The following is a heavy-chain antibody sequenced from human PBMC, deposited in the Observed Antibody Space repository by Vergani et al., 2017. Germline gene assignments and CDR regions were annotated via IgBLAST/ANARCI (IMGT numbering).Heavy chain of an antibody. CDR1: GFTFSSHA. J-gene: IGHJ3*02. V-gene: IGHV3-30*04. CDR2: MSFDGRTK. CDR3: AKVGRSEVAGTFGAFDI. D-gene: IGHD6-19*01. Sequence: QVQLVESGGGVVQPGRSLRLSCAASGFTFSSHAMHWVRQAPGKGLEWVAVMSFDGRTKYHADSVKGRFTISRDNSKNTLFLHMNSLRPEDTAVYYCAKVGRSEVAGTFGAFDIWGQGTMVTVSS.